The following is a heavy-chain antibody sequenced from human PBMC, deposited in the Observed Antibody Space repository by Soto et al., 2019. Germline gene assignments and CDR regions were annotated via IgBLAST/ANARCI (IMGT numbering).Heavy chain of an antibody. CDR3: ARSPGSYPPSY. V-gene: IGHV4-34*01. CDR1: GGSLSGYY. J-gene: IGHJ4*02. CDR2: INHSGST. Sequence: PSETLSLTCAVYGGSLSGYYWSWIRQPPGKGLEWNGEINHSGSTNYNPSLTSRVTILVGTSKNQFSLKLSSVTAADTDVHYCARSPGSYPPSYWGQGTLVTISS. D-gene: IGHD2-15*01.